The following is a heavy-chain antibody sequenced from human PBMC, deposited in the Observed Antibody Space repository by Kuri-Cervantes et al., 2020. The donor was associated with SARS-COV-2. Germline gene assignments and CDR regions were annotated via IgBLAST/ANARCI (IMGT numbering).Heavy chain of an antibody. V-gene: IGHV3-30-3*01. J-gene: IGHJ4*02. CDR2: ISYDGSNK. Sequence: LSLTCAASGFTFSSYAMHWVRQAPGKGLEWVAVISYDGSNKYYADSVKGRFTISRDNSKNTLYLQMNSLRAEDTAVYYCVTDRLGVHDSWGQGTLVTVSS. CDR1: GFTFSSYA. D-gene: IGHD2-8*01. CDR3: VTDRLGVHDS.